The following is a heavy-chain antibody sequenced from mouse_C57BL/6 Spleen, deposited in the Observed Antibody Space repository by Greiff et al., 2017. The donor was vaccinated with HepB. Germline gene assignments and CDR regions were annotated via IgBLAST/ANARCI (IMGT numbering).Heavy chain of an antibody. V-gene: IGHV1-64*01. CDR1: GYTFTSYW. J-gene: IGHJ2*01. CDR3: ARTTVVAPFDY. CDR2: IHPNSGST. Sequence: QVQLQQPGAELVKPGASVKLSCKASGYTFTSYWMHWVKQRPGQGLEWIGMIHPNSGSTNYNEKFKSKATLTVDKSSSTAYMQLSSLTPEDSAVYYCARTTVVAPFDYWGQGTTLTVSS. D-gene: IGHD1-1*01.